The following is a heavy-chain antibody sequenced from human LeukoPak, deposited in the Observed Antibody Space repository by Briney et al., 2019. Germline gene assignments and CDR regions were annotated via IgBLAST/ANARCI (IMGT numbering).Heavy chain of an antibody. CDR3: AGILTGYPNNRFDP. J-gene: IGHJ5*02. V-gene: IGHV4-39*07. D-gene: IGHD3-9*01. Sequence: SETLSLTCTVSGGSISSSSYYWGWIRQPPGKGLEWIGSIYYSGSTYYNPSLKSRVTISVDTSKNQFSLKLSSVTAADTAVYYCAGILTGYPNNRFDPWGQGTLVTVSS. CDR1: GGSISSSSYY. CDR2: IYYSGST.